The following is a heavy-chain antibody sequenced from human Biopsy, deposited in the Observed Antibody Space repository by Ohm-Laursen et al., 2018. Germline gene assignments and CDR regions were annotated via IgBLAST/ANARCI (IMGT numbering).Heavy chain of an antibody. J-gene: IGHJ6*02. V-gene: IGHV4-59*01. CDR3: ARDRIAYCTATSCDNFGLDV. CDR1: SASINLYY. CDR2: INHSGHT. Sequence: SETLPLTCTVSSASINLYYWGWIRQSPGKGLEWIGYINHSGHTNYNPSLKSRLTMSVDTSKNQFSLKLTSVTAADTAVYYCARDRIAYCTATSCDNFGLDVWGQGTTVTVSS. D-gene: IGHD2-8*02.